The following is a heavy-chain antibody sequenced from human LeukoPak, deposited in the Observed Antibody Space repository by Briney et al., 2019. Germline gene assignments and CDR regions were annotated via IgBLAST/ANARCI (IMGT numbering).Heavy chain of an antibody. J-gene: IGHJ3*02. V-gene: IGHV1-2*02. Sequence: ASVKVSCKASGYTFTGYYMHWVRQAPGQGLEWMGWINPNSGGTNYAQKFQGRVTMTRDTSISTAYMELSRLRSDDTAVYYCARAIFERGAFDIWGQGTMVTVSS. CDR1: GYTFTGYY. D-gene: IGHD3-3*02. CDR2: INPNSGGT. CDR3: ARAIFERGAFDI.